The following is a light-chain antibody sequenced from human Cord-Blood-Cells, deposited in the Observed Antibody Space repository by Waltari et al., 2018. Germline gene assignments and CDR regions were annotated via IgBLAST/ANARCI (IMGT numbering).Light chain of an antibody. CDR1: SSNIGAGYD. CDR3: QSYDSSLSGYWV. V-gene: IGLV1-40*01. CDR2: GNL. J-gene: IGLJ3*02. Sequence: QSVLTQPPSVSGAPGQRVTISCTGSSSNIGAGYDVHWYQQLPGTAPKLLIYGNLNRPAGVPDRFSGSKSGTSASLAITGLQAEDEADYYCQSYDSSLSGYWVFGGGTKLTVL.